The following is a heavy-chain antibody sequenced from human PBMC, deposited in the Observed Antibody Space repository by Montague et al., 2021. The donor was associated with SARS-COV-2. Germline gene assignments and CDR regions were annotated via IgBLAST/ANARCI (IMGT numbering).Heavy chain of an antibody. V-gene: IGHV4-34*01. Sequence: SETLSLTCAVHGGSFSTYSWNWIRQPPGKGLEWIGEIHHGGSTNYNPSLKSRVTISADTSKNQFPLKLTSVAAADTAVYYCARLGDGVVPSPILGVGPYHSYYYMDVWGKGTTVTVSS. CDR2: IHHGGST. CDR1: GGSFSTYS. J-gene: IGHJ6*03. D-gene: IGHD3-10*01. CDR3: ARLGDGVVPSPILGVGPYHSYYYMDV.